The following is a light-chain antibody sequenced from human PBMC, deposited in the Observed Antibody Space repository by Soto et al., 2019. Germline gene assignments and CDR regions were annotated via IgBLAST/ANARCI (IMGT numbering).Light chain of an antibody. CDR3: GTWDSSLTVHYV. Sequence: QAVVTQPPSVSAAPGQKVTISCSGTTSNIGNNAVSWYQQLPGTAPKLLIYENNKRPSGTPDRFFGSKSGTSATLGITGLQTGDEADYYCGTWDSSLTVHYVFGTGTQLTVL. V-gene: IGLV1-51*01. CDR1: TSNIGNNA. J-gene: IGLJ1*01. CDR2: ENN.